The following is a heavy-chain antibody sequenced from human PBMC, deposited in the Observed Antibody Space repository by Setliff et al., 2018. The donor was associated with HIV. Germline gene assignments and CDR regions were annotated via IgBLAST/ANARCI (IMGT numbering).Heavy chain of an antibody. J-gene: IGHJ4*01. Sequence: AGGSLRLSCAASGFTFSDYYMNWIRQAPGKGLEWLSYISNSGSTTYYADSVRGRFTISRDNAKNSLYLQMNSLRAEDTAVYYRAREASLIRTFDLWGHGTRVTVSS. D-gene: IGHD2-21*01. CDR1: GFTFSDYY. V-gene: IGHV3-11*04. CDR3: AREASLIRTFDL. CDR2: ISNSGSTT.